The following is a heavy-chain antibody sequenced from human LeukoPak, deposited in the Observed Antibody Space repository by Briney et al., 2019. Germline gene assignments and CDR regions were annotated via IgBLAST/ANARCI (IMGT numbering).Heavy chain of an antibody. CDR3: AKGTAYCGGDCYSVVY. V-gene: IGHV3-30*18. Sequence: PGRSLRLSCAASGFTFSSYGMHWVRQAPGKGLEWVAVISYDGSNKYYADSVKGRFTISRDNSKNTLYLQMNSLRAEDTAVYYCAKGTAYCGGDCYSVVYWGQGTLVTVSS. J-gene: IGHJ4*02. CDR1: GFTFSSYG. D-gene: IGHD2-21*02. CDR2: ISYDGSNK.